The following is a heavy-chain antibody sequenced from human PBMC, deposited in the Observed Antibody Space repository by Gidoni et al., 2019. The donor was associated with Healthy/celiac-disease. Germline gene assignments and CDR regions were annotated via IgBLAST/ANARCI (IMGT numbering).Heavy chain of an antibody. Sequence: QVQLQQWGAGLLKPSETLSLTCAVYGGYCSGYYWSWIRQPPGKGLEWIGEINHSGSTNYNPSLKRRVTISVDTSKNQFSLKLSSVTAADTAVYYCASGRYYDSSGYRGVFDYWGQGTLVTVSS. D-gene: IGHD3-22*01. CDR3: ASGRYYDSSGYRGVFDY. V-gene: IGHV4-34*01. J-gene: IGHJ4*02. CDR1: GGYCSGYY. CDR2: INHSGST.